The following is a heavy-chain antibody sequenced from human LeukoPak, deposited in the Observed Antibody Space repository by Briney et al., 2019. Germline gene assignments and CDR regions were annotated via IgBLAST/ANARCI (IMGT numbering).Heavy chain of an antibody. CDR3: ARFSAVAGVY. Sequence: SETLYVTCTVSGGSISSSSYYWGWIRQPPGKGLEWIGSIYYSGSTYYNPSLKSRVTISVDTSKNQFSLKLSSVTAADTAVYYCARFSAVAGVYWGQGTVVTVSS. CDR2: IYYSGST. D-gene: IGHD6-19*01. J-gene: IGHJ4*02. V-gene: IGHV4-39*01. CDR1: GGSISSSSYY.